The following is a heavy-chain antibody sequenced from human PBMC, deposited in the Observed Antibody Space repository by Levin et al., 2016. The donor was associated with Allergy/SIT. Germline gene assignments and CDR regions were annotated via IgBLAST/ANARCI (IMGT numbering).Heavy chain of an antibody. D-gene: IGHD6-19*01. V-gene: IGHV4-59*02. J-gene: IGHJ5*02. CDR2: THYTGNS. CDR3: ARISGSSGWYDWIDP. CDR1: GGSVSSYY. Sequence: SETLSLTCTVSGGSVSSYYWSWIRQPPGKGLEWIGYTHYTGNSNIHPSLKSRLSISIDTSKNQFSLKLSSVTAADTAVYYCARISGSSGWYDWIDPWGQGTLVTVSS.